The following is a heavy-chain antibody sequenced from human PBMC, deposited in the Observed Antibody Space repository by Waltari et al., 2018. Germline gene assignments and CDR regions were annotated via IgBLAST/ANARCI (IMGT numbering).Heavy chain of an antibody. CDR2: IKEDGGRK. V-gene: IGHV3-7*01. Sequence: EVQLVESGGGLVQPGGSLRLSCAASGFTLSHYWMGWVRQAPGKGLEWVAGIKEDGGRKDYVDSVKGRFTISRDNAKSTLYLQMNSLRAEDTAVFYCVRNRGWQQVDFWGQGTLVTVSS. D-gene: IGHD2-15*01. J-gene: IGHJ4*02. CDR3: VRNRGWQQVDF. CDR1: GFTLSHYW.